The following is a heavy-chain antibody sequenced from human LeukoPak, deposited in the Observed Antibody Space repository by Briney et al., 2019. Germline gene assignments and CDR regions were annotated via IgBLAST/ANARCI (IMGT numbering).Heavy chain of an antibody. CDR2: ISAYNGNT. CDR3: AREIKDSSGYYYGDAFDI. V-gene: IGHV1-18*01. D-gene: IGHD3-22*01. CDR1: GGTFSSYA. Sequence: GASVKVSCKASGGTFSSYAISWVRQAPGQGLEWMGWISAYNGNTNYAQKLQGRVTMTTDTSTSTAYMELRSLRSDDTAVYYCAREIKDSSGYYYGDAFDIWGQGTMVTVSS. J-gene: IGHJ3*02.